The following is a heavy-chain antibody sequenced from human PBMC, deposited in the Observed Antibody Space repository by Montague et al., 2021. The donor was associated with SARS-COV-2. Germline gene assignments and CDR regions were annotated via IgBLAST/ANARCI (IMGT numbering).Heavy chain of an antibody. D-gene: IGHD3-9*01. Sequence: SLRLSCAASGFTFGDNAMSWVRQAPGKGLEWVGFIRSKAYGGTTEYSASVKCRFTSSRDDSKIISYLQMDSLKTEDTAVYYCTTDKRLLTGRHYYYGMDVWGQGTTVTVSS. CDR1: GFTFGDNA. J-gene: IGHJ6*02. V-gene: IGHV3-49*04. CDR3: TTDKRLLTGRHYYYGMDV. CDR2: IRSKAYGGTT.